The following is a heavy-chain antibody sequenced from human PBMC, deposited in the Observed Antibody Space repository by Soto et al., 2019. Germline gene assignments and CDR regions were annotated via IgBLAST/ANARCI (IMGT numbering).Heavy chain of an antibody. CDR1: GGSISSYY. Sequence: SETLSLTCTVSGGSISSYYWSWIRQPPGKGLEWIGYIYYSGSTNYNPSLKSRVTISVDTSKNQFSLKLSSVTAADTAVYYCVRDTGYCSVGSCLNDAFDIWGQGAMVTVSS. CDR2: IYYSGST. J-gene: IGHJ3*02. CDR3: VRDTGYCSVGSCLNDAFDI. V-gene: IGHV4-59*01. D-gene: IGHD2-15*01.